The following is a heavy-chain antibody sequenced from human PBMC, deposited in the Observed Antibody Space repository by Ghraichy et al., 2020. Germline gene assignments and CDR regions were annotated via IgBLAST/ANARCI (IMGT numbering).Heavy chain of an antibody. CDR2: INPSGGST. CDR1: GYTFTSYY. V-gene: IGHV1-46*03. J-gene: IGHJ4*02. Sequence: ASVKVSCKASGYTFTSYYMHWVRQAPGQGLEWMGIINPSGGSTSYAQKFQGRVTMTRDTSTSTVYMELSSLRSEDTAVYYCARRVPSGYDYAGLDYWGQGTLVTVSS. D-gene: IGHD5-12*01. CDR3: ARRVPSGYDYAGLDY.